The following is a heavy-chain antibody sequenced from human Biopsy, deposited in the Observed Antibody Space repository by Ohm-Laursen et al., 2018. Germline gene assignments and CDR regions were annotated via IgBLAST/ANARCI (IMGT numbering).Heavy chain of an antibody. CDR3: ARLGSGDYFPTFFDF. J-gene: IGHJ4*02. CDR1: GDSINGGRYF. D-gene: IGHD5-12*01. CDR2: IFYSANT. V-gene: IGHV4-31*11. Sequence: TLSLTCVVSGDSINGGRYFWNWIRHPPGRGLEWIGNIFYSANTYYNSSLKSRVTISVDTSKNQFSLKLSSVTAADTAVYYCARLGSGDYFPTFFDFWGQGALVTVSS.